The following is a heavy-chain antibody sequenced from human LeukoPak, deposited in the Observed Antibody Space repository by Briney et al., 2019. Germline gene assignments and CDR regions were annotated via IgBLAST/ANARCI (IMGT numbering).Heavy chain of an antibody. CDR3: ATTEGYSGYNY. J-gene: IGHJ4*02. Sequence: PGGSLRLSCAASGFTFSSYAMSWVRQAPGKGLEWVSAISGSGGSTYYADSVKGRFTISRDNSKNTLYLQMNSLGAEDTAVYYCATTEGYSGYNYWGQGTLVTVSS. CDR1: GFTFSSYA. V-gene: IGHV3-23*01. CDR2: ISGSGGST. D-gene: IGHD5-12*01.